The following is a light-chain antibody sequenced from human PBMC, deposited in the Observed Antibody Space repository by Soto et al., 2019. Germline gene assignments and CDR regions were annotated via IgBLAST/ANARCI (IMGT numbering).Light chain of an antibody. J-gene: IGKJ1*01. Sequence: DIHMTSSPCTLSESVVDSGTIPCRASQGILTCLNWYQQKAGKAPILVIYAAYSLKSEVPPCLSGSGSETDFTHTISSLQPGHFATYSCQQSYDATWTFGQGTKVDI. CDR2: AAY. V-gene: IGKV1-39*01. CDR1: QGILTC. CDR3: QQSYDATWT.